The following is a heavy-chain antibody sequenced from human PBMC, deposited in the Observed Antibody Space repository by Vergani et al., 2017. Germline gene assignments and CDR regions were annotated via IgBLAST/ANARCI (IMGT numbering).Heavy chain of an antibody. V-gene: IGHV3-30*02. J-gene: IGHJ4*02. Sequence: QVQLVESGGGVVQPGESLRLSCAASGFPFGPYGMHWVRQAPGKGLEWVAFIKKDVIDKFYEPSVRGRFTIARDISKNTPYLEMNSLSAEDTALYRFVKDHPVLDEWGRGTVVTVS. CDR3: VKDHPVLDE. CDR2: IKKDVIDK. CDR1: GFPFGPYG.